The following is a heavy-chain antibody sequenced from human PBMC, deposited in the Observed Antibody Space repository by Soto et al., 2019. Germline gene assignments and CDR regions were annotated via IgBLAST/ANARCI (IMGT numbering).Heavy chain of an antibody. V-gene: IGHV3-23*01. CDR1: GFTFSSYA. D-gene: IGHD3-10*01. Sequence: PGGSLRLSCAASGFTFSSYAMSWVRQAPGKGLDWVSAISGSGGSTFYADSVKGRFTISRDNSKNTLYLQMNSLRAEDTAVYYCAKDEAPRGGSYFDYWGRGTLVTVSS. CDR3: AKDEAPRGGSYFDY. CDR2: ISGSGGST. J-gene: IGHJ4*02.